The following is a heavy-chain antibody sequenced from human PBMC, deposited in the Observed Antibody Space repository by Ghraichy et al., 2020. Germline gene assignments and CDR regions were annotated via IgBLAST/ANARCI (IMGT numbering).Heavy chain of an antibody. J-gene: IGHJ6*04. CDR1: GFTFTNYW. CDR3: ARVEIGPTCPGMDV. Sequence: GGSLRLSCAASGFTFTNYWIHWVRQAPGKGLVWVSRVKSDGRDTSYADSVKGRFTISRDNATNTVYLQMNTLRAEDAAVYFCARVEIGPTCPGMDVWGRGTTVTVSS. CDR2: VKSDGRDT. D-gene: IGHD3-10*02. V-gene: IGHV3-74*01.